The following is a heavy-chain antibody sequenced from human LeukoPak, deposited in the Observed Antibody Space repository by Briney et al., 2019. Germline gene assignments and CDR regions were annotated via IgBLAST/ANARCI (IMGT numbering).Heavy chain of an antibody. Sequence: GASVKVSCKISGNTLHTPAITWVRQAPGEGVEWMGWSSLANGNTNYAQKLQGRVTMTIDISTSTAYVELRSLRSDDTAIYYCTTGEAGFSRYEYWGQGTVVTVSS. D-gene: IGHD6-19*01. J-gene: IGHJ4*02. CDR1: GNTLHTPA. V-gene: IGHV1-18*01. CDR2: SSLANGNT. CDR3: TTGEAGFSRYEY.